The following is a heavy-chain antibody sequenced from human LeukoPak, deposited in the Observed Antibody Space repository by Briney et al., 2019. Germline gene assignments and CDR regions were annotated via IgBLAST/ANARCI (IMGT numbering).Heavy chain of an antibody. V-gene: IGHV4-59*01. CDR2: IYYSGST. CDR3: ARDRPDTASFDY. J-gene: IGHJ4*02. CDR1: GGSISSYY. D-gene: IGHD5-18*01. Sequence: SETLSLTCTVSGGSISSYYWSWIRQPPGKGLEWNGYIYYSGSTNYNPSLKSRVTISVDTSKNQFSLKLSSVTAADTAVYYCARDRPDTASFDYWGQGTLVTVSS.